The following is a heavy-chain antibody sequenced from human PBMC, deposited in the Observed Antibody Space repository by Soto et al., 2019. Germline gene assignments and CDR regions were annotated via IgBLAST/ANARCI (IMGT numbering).Heavy chain of an antibody. CDR1: GFTFSTYA. CDR2: IDGSGGNT. CDR3: AKNTFFDY. J-gene: IGHJ4*02. V-gene: IGHV3-23*01. Sequence: GGSLRLSCAASGFTFSTYAMSWVRQAPGKGLEWVSGIDGSGGNTYYADSVKGRFTISRDNSKNTLYLQMNSLRAEDTAIYYCAKNTFFDYWGQGTLVTVSS.